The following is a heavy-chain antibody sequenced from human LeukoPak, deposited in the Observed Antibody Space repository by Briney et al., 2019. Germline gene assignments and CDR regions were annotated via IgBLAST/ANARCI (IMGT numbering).Heavy chain of an antibody. CDR1: GFTFSSYW. CDR3: ARDYYDSSGYCFDY. D-gene: IGHD3-22*01. Sequence: GGSLRLSCAASGFTFSSYWMSWVRQAPGKGLEWVANIKQDGSEKYYVDSVKGRFTISRDNAKNSLYLQMYSLRAEDTAVYYCARDYYDSSGYCFDYWGQGTLVTVSS. V-gene: IGHV3-7*01. J-gene: IGHJ4*02. CDR2: IKQDGSEK.